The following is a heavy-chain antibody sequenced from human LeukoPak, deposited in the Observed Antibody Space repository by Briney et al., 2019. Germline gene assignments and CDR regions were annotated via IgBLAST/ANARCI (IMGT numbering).Heavy chain of an antibody. CDR3: ARDTYYDILTGYSDAFDI. CDR1: GYTFTGYY. CDR2: INPNSGGT. V-gene: IGHV1-2*02. J-gene: IGHJ3*02. Sequence: ASVKVSCKASGYTFTGYYMHWVRQAPGQGLEWMGWINPNSGGTNYAQKFQGRVTMTRDTSISTAYMELSRLRSDDTAVYYCARDTYYDILTGYSDAFDIWGQGTMVTVSS. D-gene: IGHD3-9*01.